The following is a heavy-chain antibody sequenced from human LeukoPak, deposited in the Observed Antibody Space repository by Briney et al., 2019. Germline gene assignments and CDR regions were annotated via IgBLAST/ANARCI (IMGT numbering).Heavy chain of an antibody. CDR2: IYTSGST. D-gene: IGHD3-10*01. J-gene: IGHJ4*02. CDR3: ARDEYYYGSGSYYPFDY. Sequence: SETLSLTCTVSGGSISSGSYYWSWIRQPAGKGLEWIGRIYTSGSTNYNPSLRSRVTISVDTSKNQFSLKLSSVTAADTAVYYCARDEYYYGSGSYYPFDYWGQGTLVTVSS. V-gene: IGHV4-61*02. CDR1: GGSISSGSYY.